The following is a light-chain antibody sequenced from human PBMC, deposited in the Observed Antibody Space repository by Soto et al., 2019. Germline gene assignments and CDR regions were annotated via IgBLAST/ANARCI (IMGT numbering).Light chain of an antibody. CDR3: QQYNSYPYN. J-gene: IGKJ2*01. CDR2: DAS. V-gene: IGKV1-5*01. Sequence: DIQMTQSPSTLSASVGDRVTITCRASQSISSWLAWYQQKPGKAPKLLIYDASSLESGVPSTFSGSGSGTDFTLTISSLQPDDFPPYYCQQYNSYPYNFGQGTKLEIK. CDR1: QSISSW.